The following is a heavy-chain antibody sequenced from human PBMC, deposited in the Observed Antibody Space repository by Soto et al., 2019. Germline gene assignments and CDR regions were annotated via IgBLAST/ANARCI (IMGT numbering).Heavy chain of an antibody. CDR1: GASIITDNW. D-gene: IGHD3-10*01. CDR3: ARASASSKLRGVVIN. CDR2: IYHSGNT. V-gene: IGHV4-4*02. J-gene: IGHJ4*02. Sequence: QVQLQESGPGLVKPSGTLSLTCALSGASIITDNWWSWVRQPPGKEMGWIGEIYHSGNTNFNPSVKSRVTISVDTSKNQFSLTVSSVTAADTAIYYCARASASSKLRGVVINLGQGTLVTVSS.